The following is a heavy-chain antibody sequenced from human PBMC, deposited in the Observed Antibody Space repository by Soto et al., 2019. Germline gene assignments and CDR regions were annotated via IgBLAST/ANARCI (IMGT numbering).Heavy chain of an antibody. V-gene: IGHV3-21*01. J-gene: IGHJ6*02. CDR1: GFTFSTYS. D-gene: IGHD3-3*01. Sequence: GSLRLSCAASGFTFSTYSMNWVRQTPGKGLEWVSSISSSSSYIYNVDSVKGRFTISRDDAKNSLYLQMNSLRAEDTAVYHCARGPPNYDFWSGYPPSYGMDVWGQGTTVTVSS. CDR2: ISSSSSYI. CDR3: ARGPPNYDFWSGYPPSYGMDV.